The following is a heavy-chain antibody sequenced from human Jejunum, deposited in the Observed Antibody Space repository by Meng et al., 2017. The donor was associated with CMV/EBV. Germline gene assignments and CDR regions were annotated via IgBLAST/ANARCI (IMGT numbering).Heavy chain of an antibody. J-gene: IGHJ2*01. Sequence: QLQLQESGQGLVKPSETLSPTCTVSGGSISSTSYYWVWIRQPPGKGLEWIGGVYYSGNTYYNPSLKSRVTLSVDTSKNQFSLKLNSVTAADTAVYHCARDALREGYFDLWGRDTLVTVSS. V-gene: IGHV4-39*07. CDR1: GGSISSTSYY. D-gene: IGHD4-17*01. CDR2: VYYSGNT. CDR3: ARDALREGYFDL.